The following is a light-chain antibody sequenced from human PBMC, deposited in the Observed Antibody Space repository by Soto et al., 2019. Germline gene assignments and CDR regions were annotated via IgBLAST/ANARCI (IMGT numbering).Light chain of an antibody. V-gene: IGLV2-14*03. Sequence: QSVLTQPASVSGSPGQSITISCTGTSSDVGGYNYVSWYQQHPGKAPKLMISDVSNRPSGASTRFSGSKSGNTASLTISGLQAEDEADYYCSSYTSSSTHGFGSGTKVTVL. CDR1: SSDVGGYNY. J-gene: IGLJ1*01. CDR3: SSYTSSSTHG. CDR2: DVS.